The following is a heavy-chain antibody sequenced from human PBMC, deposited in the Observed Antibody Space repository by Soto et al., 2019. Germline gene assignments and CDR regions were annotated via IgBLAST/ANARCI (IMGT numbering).Heavy chain of an antibody. J-gene: IGHJ4*02. D-gene: IGHD3-22*01. CDR3: ARGDYYDIHDY. Sequence: ASVKVSCKASGYTFTSYGISWVRQAPGQGLEWMGWISAYNGNTNYAQKLQGRVTMTTDTSTSTAYMEVSSLRSEDTAVYYCARGDYYDIHDYWGQGTLVTVSS. CDR2: ISAYNGNT. V-gene: IGHV1-18*01. CDR1: GYTFTSYG.